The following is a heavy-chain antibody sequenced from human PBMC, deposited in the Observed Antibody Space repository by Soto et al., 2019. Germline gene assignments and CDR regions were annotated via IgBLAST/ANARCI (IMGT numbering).Heavy chain of an antibody. Sequence: QITLKESGPTLVKPTQTLTLTCSCSGFSLTEIGGGVGWIRQPPGKALEFLALVFWDDDKRYQPSLRTRLTITQDPSKNQVVLTMANMDPVDTATYYCAHNFRGWGSYTGDRFDSWGQGTLVLVSS. CDR1: GFSLTEIGGG. CDR2: VFWDDDK. J-gene: IGHJ5*01. V-gene: IGHV2-5*02. CDR3: AHNFRGWGSYTGDRFDS. D-gene: IGHD3-16*01.